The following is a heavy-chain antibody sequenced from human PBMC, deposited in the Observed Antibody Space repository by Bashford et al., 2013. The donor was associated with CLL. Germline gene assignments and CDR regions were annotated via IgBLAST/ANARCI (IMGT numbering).Heavy chain of an antibody. CDR1: SSTFLVAML. D-gene: IGHD2-8*01. Sequence: RLSSCSLWSSTFLVAMLCTGSARLQARGVEWVAVISYDGSNKYYADSVKGRFTISRDNSKNTLYLQMNSLRAEDTAVYYCASLTDRHIVLIKGGGRYGTLRTYSSGPGRSTRTGRTVPSSYG. CDR2: ISYDGSNK. J-gene: IGHJ6*01. V-gene: IGHV3-30-3*01. CDR3: ASLTDRHIVLIKGGGRYGTLRTYSSGPGRSTRTGRTVPSSYG.